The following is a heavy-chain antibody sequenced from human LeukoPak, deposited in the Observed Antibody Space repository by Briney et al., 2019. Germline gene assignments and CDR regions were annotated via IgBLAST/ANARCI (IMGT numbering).Heavy chain of an antibody. V-gene: IGHV3-9*01. J-gene: IGHJ4*02. D-gene: IGHD6-13*01. CDR3: AKDPKPSIAAAGPFDY. CDR2: ISWNSGSI. CDR1: GFTFGDYA. Sequence: GRSLRLSCAASGFTFGDYAMHWVRQAPGKGLEWVAGISWNSGSIGYADSVKGRFTISRDNAKNSLYLQMNSLRAEDTALYYCAKDPKPSIAAAGPFDYWGQGTLVTVSS.